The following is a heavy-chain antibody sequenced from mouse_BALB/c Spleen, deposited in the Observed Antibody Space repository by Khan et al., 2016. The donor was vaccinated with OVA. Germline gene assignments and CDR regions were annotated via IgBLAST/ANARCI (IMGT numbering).Heavy chain of an antibody. D-gene: IGHD2-14*01. Sequence: EVQLQESGPGLVKPSQSLSLTCTVTGYSITSDYAWNWIRQFPGNKLEWMGYISSTGSTNSNPSLKSRISITRDTSKNQFFLQLKSVTTEDTATYYCARSLYYSYGYALDCWGRGTSITVSS. CDR1: GYSITSDYA. CDR3: ARSLYYSYGYALDC. J-gene: IGHJ4*01. V-gene: IGHV3-2*02. CDR2: ISSTGST.